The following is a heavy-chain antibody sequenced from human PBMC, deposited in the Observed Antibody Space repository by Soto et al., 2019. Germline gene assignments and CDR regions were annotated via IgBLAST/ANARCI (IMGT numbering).Heavy chain of an antibody. Sequence: ASVKFSCKASGYTFTSYGISWVRQAPGQGLEWMGWISAYNGNTNYAQKLQGRVTMTTDTSTSTAYMELRSLRSDDTAVYYCARASCSGGSCYPDNWFDPWGQGTLVTVSS. V-gene: IGHV1-18*01. CDR3: ARASCSGGSCYPDNWFDP. J-gene: IGHJ5*02. D-gene: IGHD2-15*01. CDR2: ISAYNGNT. CDR1: GYTFTSYG.